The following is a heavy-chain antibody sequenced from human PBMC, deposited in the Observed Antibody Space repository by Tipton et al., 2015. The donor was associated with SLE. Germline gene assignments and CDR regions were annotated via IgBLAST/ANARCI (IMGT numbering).Heavy chain of an antibody. CDR1: GGSFSGYY. D-gene: IGHD2-15*01. CDR3: ARVVVARFDP. V-gene: IGHV4-34*01. Sequence: TLSLTCAVYGGSFSGYYWSWIRQPPGKGLEWIGEINHSGGTNYNPSLKSRVTISVDTSKNQFSLKLSSVTAADTAVYYCARVVVARFDPWGQGTLVTVSS. CDR2: INHSGGT. J-gene: IGHJ5*02.